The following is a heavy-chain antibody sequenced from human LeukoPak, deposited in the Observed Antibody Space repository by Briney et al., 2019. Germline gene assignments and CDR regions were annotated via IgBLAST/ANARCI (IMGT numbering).Heavy chain of an antibody. CDR1: GYTFTSYA. Sequence: ASVKVSCKASGYTFTSYAMHWVRQAPGQRLEWMGWINAGNGNTKYSQRFQGRVTITRDTSASTAYMELSSLRSEDTAVYYCARDDEIAAALNWGQGTLVTVSS. D-gene: IGHD6-13*01. CDR2: INAGNGNT. CDR3: ARDDEIAAALN. J-gene: IGHJ4*02. V-gene: IGHV1-3*01.